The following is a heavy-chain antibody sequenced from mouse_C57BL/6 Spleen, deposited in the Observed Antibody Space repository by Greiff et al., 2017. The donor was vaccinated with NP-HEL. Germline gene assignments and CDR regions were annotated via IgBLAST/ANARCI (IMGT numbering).Heavy chain of an antibody. CDR2: INPNNGGT. J-gene: IGHJ1*03. CDR1: GYTFTDYN. CDR3: ARREIYYGRYFDV. V-gene: IGHV1-18*01. Sequence: EVQLQQSGPELVKPGASVKIPCKASGYTFTDYNMDWVKQSHGKSLEWIGDINPNNGGTIYNQKFKGKATLTVDKSSSTAYMELRSLTSEDTAVYYCARREIYYGRYFDVWGTGTTVTVSS. D-gene: IGHD2-1*01.